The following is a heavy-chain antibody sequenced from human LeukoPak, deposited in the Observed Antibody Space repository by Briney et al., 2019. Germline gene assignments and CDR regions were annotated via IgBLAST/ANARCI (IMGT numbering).Heavy chain of an antibody. CDR1: GYIFSRYN. V-gene: IGHV1-46*01. J-gene: IGHJ4*02. Sequence: ASVKVSCKPSGYIFSRYNIHWVRQAPGQGLEWMGTFNPRGGSTSYAQKFQGRVTLTGDTSTSTVYMEVSSLRSEDTAVYYCAREGATDYYFDYWGQGTLVTVSS. CDR3: AREGATDYYFDY. D-gene: IGHD4-4*01. CDR2: FNPRGGST.